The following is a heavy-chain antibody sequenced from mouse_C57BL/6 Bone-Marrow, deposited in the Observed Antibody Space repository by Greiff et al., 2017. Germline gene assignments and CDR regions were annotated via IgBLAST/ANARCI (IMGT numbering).Heavy chain of an antibody. Sequence: EVQGVDSGGGLVQSGRSLRLSCATSGFTFSDFYMEWVRQAPGKGLEWIAASRNKANDYTTEYSASVKGRFIVSRDTSQSILYLQMNALRAEDTAIYYCARDADYGSSPYWYFDVWGTGTTVTVSS. CDR2: SRNKANDYTT. D-gene: IGHD1-1*01. CDR1: GFTFSDFY. V-gene: IGHV7-1*01. CDR3: ARDADYGSSPYWYFDV. J-gene: IGHJ1*03.